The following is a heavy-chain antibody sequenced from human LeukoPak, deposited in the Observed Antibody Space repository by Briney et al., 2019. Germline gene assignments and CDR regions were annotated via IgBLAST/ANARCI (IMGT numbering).Heavy chain of an antibody. D-gene: IGHD3-22*01. J-gene: IGHJ4*02. V-gene: IGHV1-18*01. Sequence: ASVKVSCEASGYTFTSYGISWVRQAPGQGLEWMGWISAYNGNTNYAQKLQGRVTMTTDTSTSTAYMELRSLRSDDTAVYYCARERFDSSGYYFDYWGQGTLVTVSS. CDR3: ARERFDSSGYYFDY. CDR1: GYTFTSYG. CDR2: ISAYNGNT.